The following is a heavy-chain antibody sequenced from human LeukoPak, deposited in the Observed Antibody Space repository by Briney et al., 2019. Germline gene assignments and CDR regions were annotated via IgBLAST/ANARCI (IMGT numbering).Heavy chain of an antibody. CDR3: ARQRFTTRAYAGNWFDP. CDR1: GFTFGDYA. J-gene: IGHJ5*02. CDR2: IRSKAYGGTT. D-gene: IGHD3-16*01. V-gene: IGHV3-49*04. Sequence: GGSLRLSCTASGFTFGDYAMSWVRQAPGKGLEWVGFIRSKAYGGTTEYAASVKGRFTISRDDSKSIAYLQMNSLKTEDTAVYYCARQRFTTRAYAGNWFDPWGQGTLVTVSS.